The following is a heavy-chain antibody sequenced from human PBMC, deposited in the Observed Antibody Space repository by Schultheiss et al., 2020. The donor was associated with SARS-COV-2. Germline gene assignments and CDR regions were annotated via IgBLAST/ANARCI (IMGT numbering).Heavy chain of an antibody. CDR3: ARAGDSWSFDV. Sequence: GGSLRLSCAASGFTFSSYGMHWVRQAPGKGLEWVAVIWYDGSNKYYADSVKGRFTISRENGKKSLYLQMNSLRAGDTAVYYCARAGDSWSFDVWGQGTTVTVSS. CDR2: IWYDGSNK. CDR1: GFTFSSYG. J-gene: IGHJ6*02. D-gene: IGHD2-15*01. V-gene: IGHV3-33*08.